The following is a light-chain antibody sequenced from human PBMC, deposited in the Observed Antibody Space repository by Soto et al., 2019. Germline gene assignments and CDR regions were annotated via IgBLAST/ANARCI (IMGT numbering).Light chain of an antibody. V-gene: IGLV2-11*01. CDR2: DVT. J-gene: IGLJ2*01. CDR1: SSDVGGYTY. CDR3: CSYADSTVV. Sequence: QSALTQPRSVSGSPGQSVTISRTGISSDVGGYTYVSWYQHHPGKAPKLMIYDVTKRPSGVPDRFSGSKSGNTASLTISGLQAEDEADYYCCSYADSTVVFGGGTKVTVL.